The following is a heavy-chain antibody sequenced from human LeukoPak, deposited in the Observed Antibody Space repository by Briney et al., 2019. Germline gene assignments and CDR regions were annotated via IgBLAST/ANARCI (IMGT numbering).Heavy chain of an antibody. CDR1: GFTVGNNY. D-gene: IGHD1-26*01. CDR3: ARGQIVGVQGDF. J-gene: IGHJ4*02. CDR2: MYSRGSS. V-gene: IGHV3-66*02. Sequence: GGSLRLSCTVSGFTVGNNYMSWVRQAPGKGLEWVALMYSRGSSHYADSVRGRFTISRDSSKNTVYLQMNNLTAEDTAVYYCARGQIVGVQGDFWGQGTLVTVSS.